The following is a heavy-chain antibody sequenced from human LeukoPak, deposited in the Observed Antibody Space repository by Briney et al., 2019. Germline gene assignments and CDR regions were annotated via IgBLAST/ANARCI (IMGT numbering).Heavy chain of an antibody. V-gene: IGHV1-2*02. Sequence: ASVKVSCKASGYTFTGYYMHWVRQAPGQGLEWMGWINPNSGGTNYAQKFQGRVTMTRDTSISTAYMELSRLRSDDTAVYYCARYCSGGSCYSYYFDYWGQGTLVTVSS. CDR2: INPNSGGT. J-gene: IGHJ4*02. CDR1: GYTFTGYY. CDR3: ARYCSGGSCYSYYFDY. D-gene: IGHD2-15*01.